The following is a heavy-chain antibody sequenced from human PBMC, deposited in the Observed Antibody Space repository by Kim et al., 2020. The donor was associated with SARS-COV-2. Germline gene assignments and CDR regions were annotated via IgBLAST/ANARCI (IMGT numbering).Heavy chain of an antibody. CDR2: INQDGSEK. Sequence: GGSLRLSCTVSEFTFNTYWMTWVRQAPGKGLEWVANINQDGSEKNYVDSVKGRFIISRDNAKNSLYLQMSSLRAEDTAVYYCARNKDDFWSGYYWPQQKGNKYYYGMDVWGQGTTVTVSS. V-gene: IGHV3-7*03. CDR1: EFTFNTYW. J-gene: IGHJ6*02. CDR3: ARNKDDFWSGYYWPQQKGNKYYYGMDV. D-gene: IGHD3-3*01.